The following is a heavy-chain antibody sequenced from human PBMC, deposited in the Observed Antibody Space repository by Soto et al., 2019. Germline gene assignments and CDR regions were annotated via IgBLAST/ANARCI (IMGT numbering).Heavy chain of an antibody. CDR2: VSSSGSST. V-gene: IGHV3-48*04. D-gene: IGHD2-2*02. CDR3: VRDSSDIVVVPAAIEGVRAP. CDR1: GFTFSSYG. Sequence: GGSLRLSCAASGFTFSSYGMHWVRQAPGKGLEWVSYVSSSGSSTRYADSVKGRFTISRDNAKNSLYLQMNSLRAEDTAVYYCVRDSSDIVVVPAAIEGVRAPWGQGTLVTVSS. J-gene: IGHJ5*02.